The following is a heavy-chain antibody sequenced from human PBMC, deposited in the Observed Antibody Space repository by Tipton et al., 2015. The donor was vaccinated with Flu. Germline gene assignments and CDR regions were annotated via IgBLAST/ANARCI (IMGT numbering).Heavy chain of an antibody. V-gene: IGHV3-7*01. CDR2: IKHDGNEK. D-gene: IGHD4-11*01. J-gene: IGHJ3*02. CDR3: ARPMWGASNSYAHALGI. Sequence: SLRLSCAASGFTFSTYWMTWVRQAPGKGLEWVANIKHDGNEKNYVDSVKGRFAISRDNAKNSLYLQMSSLRAEDSAVYYCARPMWGASNSYAHALGIWGQGTMVTVSS. CDR1: GFTFSTYW.